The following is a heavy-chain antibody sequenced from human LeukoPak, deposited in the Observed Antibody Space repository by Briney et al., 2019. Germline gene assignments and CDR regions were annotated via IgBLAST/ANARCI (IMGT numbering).Heavy chain of an antibody. V-gene: IGHV1-2*02. J-gene: IGHJ5*02. CDR2: INPNSGGT. CDR1: GYTFTGYY. D-gene: IGHD6-19*01. CDR3: ARGIQSARSGWYFWTPRGFDP. Sequence: ASVKVSCKASGYTFTGYYMHWVRQAPGQGLEWMGWINPNSGGTNYAQKFQGRVTMTRDTPISTAYMELSRLRSEDTAVYYCARGIQSARSGWYFWTPRGFDPWGQGTLVTVSS.